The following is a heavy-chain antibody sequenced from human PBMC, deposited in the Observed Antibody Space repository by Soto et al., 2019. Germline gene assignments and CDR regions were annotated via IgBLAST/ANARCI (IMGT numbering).Heavy chain of an antibody. J-gene: IGHJ6*02. CDR1: GGSVSSNSYS. Sequence: SETLSLTCTVSGGSVSSNSYSWGWVRQSPGKGLECVGTIYSNDSTHYNPSLLSRVTISVDTSKNEFSLRLNSVTAADTAGYYCAREGGTRNNYYYGMDVWGQGTTVTVSS. CDR3: AREGGTRNNYYYGMDV. D-gene: IGHD1-1*01. V-gene: IGHV4-39*02. CDR2: IYSNDST.